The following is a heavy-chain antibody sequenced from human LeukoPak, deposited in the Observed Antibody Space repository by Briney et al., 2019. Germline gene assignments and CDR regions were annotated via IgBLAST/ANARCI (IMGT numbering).Heavy chain of an antibody. V-gene: IGHV4-59*01. CDR1: GGSISSYY. J-gene: IGHJ6*03. CDR3: ARSYYDFWSGVSYLGYYMDV. D-gene: IGHD3-3*01. Sequence: SETLSLTCTVSGGSISSYYWSWIRQPPGKGLEWIGYIYYSGSTNYNPSLKSRVTISVDTPKNQFSLKLSSVTAADTAVCYCARSYYDFWSGVSYLGYYMDVWGKGTTVTVSS. CDR2: IYYSGST.